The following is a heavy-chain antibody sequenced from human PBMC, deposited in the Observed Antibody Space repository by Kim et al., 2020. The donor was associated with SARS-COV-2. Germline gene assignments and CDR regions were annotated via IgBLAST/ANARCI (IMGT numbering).Heavy chain of an antibody. CDR1: GFIFGDYA. CDR2: IRSKAYGETT. CDR3: ARNLQGRSGSTELDF. Sequence: GGSLRLSCTTSGFIFGDYAMGWVRQAPGKGLEWVGVIRSKAYGETTHYGASVRGRFTISRDDSKSIAYLQMNSLKAEDTAVYYCARNLQGRSGSTELDFWGQGTLVTVSS. V-gene: IGHV3-49*04. J-gene: IGHJ4*02. D-gene: IGHD3-3*01.